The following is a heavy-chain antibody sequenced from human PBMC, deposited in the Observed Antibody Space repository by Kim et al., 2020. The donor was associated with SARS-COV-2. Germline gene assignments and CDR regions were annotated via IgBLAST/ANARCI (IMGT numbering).Heavy chain of an antibody. J-gene: IGHJ4*02. CDR1: GFTFSSYA. D-gene: IGHD1-26*01. CDR2: ISSDDST. CDR3: AKGRSGSPPAALNY. Sequence: GGSLRLSCAASGFTFSSYAMSWVRQTPGKGLEWVSTISSDDSTYNAASVKGRFAISRDDSKNTLYLQMNSLRAEDTAIYYCAKGRSGSPPAALNYWGQGTLVTVSS. V-gene: IGHV3-23*01.